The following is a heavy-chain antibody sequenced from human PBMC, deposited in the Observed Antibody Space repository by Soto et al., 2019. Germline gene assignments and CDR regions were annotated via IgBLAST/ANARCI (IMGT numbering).Heavy chain of an antibody. CDR1: GGTFSSYA. Sequence: QVQLVQSGAEVKKPGSSVKVSCKASGGTFSSYAISWVRQAPGQGLEWMGWIIPIFGTANYEQKFQGRVTIGADEATREAYTERSSLRPEDKAVDYCAGGRGGKLPGDYWVQGTLVTVSS. V-gene: IGHV1-69*01. CDR3: AGGRGGKLPGDY. J-gene: IGHJ4*02. D-gene: IGHD1-26*01. CDR2: IIPIFGTA.